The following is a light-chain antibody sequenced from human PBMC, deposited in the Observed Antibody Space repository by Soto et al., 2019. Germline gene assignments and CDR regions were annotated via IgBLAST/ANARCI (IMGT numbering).Light chain of an antibody. J-gene: IGLJ2*01. CDR1: SSNIGTNT. Sequence: QSVLTQPPSASGTPGQRVTISCSGSSSNIGTNTVNWYQQLPGTAPKLLIHGNNQRPSGVPDRFSGSKSGTAASLAISGLQSEDEADYYCAAWHDSLNGPVFGGGIKLTVL. V-gene: IGLV1-44*01. CDR3: AAWHDSLNGPV. CDR2: GNN.